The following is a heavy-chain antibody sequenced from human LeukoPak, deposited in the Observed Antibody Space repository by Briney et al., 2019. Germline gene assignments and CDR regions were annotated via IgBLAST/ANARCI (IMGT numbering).Heavy chain of an antibody. CDR3: ARRSTRYYYYYGMDV. CDR2: INHSGST. D-gene: IGHD2-15*01. CDR1: GGSFSGYY. Sequence: SETLSLTCAVYGGSFSGYYWSWIRQPPGKGLEWIGEINHSGSTNYNPSLKSRVTISVDTSKNQFSLKLSSVTAADTAVYYRARRSTRYYYYYGMDVWGKGTTVTVSS. V-gene: IGHV4-34*01. J-gene: IGHJ6*04.